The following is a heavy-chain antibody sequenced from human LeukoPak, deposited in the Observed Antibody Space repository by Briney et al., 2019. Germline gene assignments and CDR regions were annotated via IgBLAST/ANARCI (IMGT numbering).Heavy chain of an antibody. CDR3: ARGYCGGDCYGD. J-gene: IGHJ1*01. Sequence: GGSLRLSCAASGFTFSSYSMNWVRQAPGKGLEWVSSIDGSSSHIYYADSVKGRFTISRDNTKSSLYLQMNSLRAEDMAVYYCARGYCGGDCYGDWGQGTLVTVSS. V-gene: IGHV3-21*01. CDR1: GFTFSSYS. D-gene: IGHD2-21*02. CDR2: IDGSSSHI.